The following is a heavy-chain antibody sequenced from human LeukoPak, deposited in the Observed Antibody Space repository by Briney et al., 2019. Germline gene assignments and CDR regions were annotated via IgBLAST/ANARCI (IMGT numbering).Heavy chain of an antibody. Sequence: SETLSLTCAVYGGSFSGYYWSWIRQPPGKGLEWIGEINHSGSTNYNPSLKSRVTISVDTSKNQFSLKLSSVTAADTAVYYCARGVGAIFGVNYYYGMDVWGQGTTVTVSS. V-gene: IGHV4-34*01. CDR1: GGSFSGYY. D-gene: IGHD3-3*01. CDR2: INHSGST. J-gene: IGHJ6*02. CDR3: ARGVGAIFGVNYYYGMDV.